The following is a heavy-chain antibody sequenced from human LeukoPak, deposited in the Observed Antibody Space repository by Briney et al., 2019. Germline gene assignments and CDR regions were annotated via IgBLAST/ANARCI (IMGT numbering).Heavy chain of an antibody. CDR2: ISSNGGST. J-gene: IGHJ4*02. Sequence: QAGGSLRLSCAASEFSVGSNYMTWVRQAPGKGLEYVSAISSNGGSTYYANSVKGRFTISRDNSKNTLYLQMGSLRAEDMAVYYCVRGGYSSSWYLPYWGQGTLVTVSS. D-gene: IGHD6-13*01. V-gene: IGHV3-64*01. CDR3: VRGGYSSSWYLPY. CDR1: EFSVGSNY.